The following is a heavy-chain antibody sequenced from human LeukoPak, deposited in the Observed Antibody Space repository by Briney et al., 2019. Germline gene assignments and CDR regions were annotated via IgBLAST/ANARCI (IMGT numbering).Heavy chain of an antibody. CDR3: ARDNPQQITMIVVVTPGYAFDI. Sequence: SETLSLTCTVSGGSINSGEYHWTWIRQPPGRGLEWIGYTSYSDIPDSNPSLKSRVTISVDTSKNQFSLKLSSVTAADTAVYYCARDNPQQITMIVVVTPGYAFDIWGQGTMVTVSS. D-gene: IGHD3-22*01. J-gene: IGHJ3*02. CDR1: GGSINSGEYH. V-gene: IGHV4-30-4*08. CDR2: TSYSDIP.